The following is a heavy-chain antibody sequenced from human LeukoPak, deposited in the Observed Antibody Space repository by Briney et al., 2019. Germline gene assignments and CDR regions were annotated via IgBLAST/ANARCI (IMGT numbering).Heavy chain of an antibody. CDR3: ARDYGDYAGFDP. CDR2: INHSGST. J-gene: IGHJ5*02. Sequence: SETLSLTCAVYGGSFSGYYWIWIRQPPGKGLEWLGEINHSGSTNYNPSLKSRVTISVDTSKNQFSLKLSSVTAADTAVYYCARDYGDYAGFDPWGQGTLVTVSS. D-gene: IGHD4-17*01. CDR1: GGSFSGYY. V-gene: IGHV4-34*01.